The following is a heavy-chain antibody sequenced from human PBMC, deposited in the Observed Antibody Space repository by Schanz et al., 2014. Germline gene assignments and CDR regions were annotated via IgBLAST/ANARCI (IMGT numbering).Heavy chain of an antibody. J-gene: IGHJ4*02. CDR3: ARDRDQWDGNFCDF. D-gene: IGHD1-26*01. Sequence: QVQLVQSGADVKKPGASVKVSCKASGYTFTGYSMHWVRQAPGQGLEWMGRINPNSGGTNYAENFQGRVTMTRDTSTSTVYMELRSLRSDDTAVYYCARDRDQWDGNFCDFWGQGTLVTVSS. CDR2: INPNSGGT. V-gene: IGHV1-2*06. CDR1: GYTFTGYS.